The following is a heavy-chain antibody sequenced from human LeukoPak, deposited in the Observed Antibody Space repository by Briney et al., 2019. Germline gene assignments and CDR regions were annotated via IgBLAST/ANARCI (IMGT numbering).Heavy chain of an antibody. V-gene: IGHV4-34*01. J-gene: IGHJ6*03. CDR2: INHSGST. CDR3: ARGYSSGWSYYYYMDV. D-gene: IGHD6-19*01. CDR1: GGSFSGYY. Sequence: PSETLSLTCAVYGGSFSGYYWSWIRQPPGKGLEWIGEINHSGSTNYNPSLKSRVTISVDTSKNQISLKLSSVTAADTAVYYCARGYSSGWSYYYYMDVWGKGTTVTVSS.